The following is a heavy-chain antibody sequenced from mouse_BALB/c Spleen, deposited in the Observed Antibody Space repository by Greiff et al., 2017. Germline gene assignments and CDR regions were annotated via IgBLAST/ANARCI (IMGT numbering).Heavy chain of an antibody. V-gene: IGHV5-4*02. CDR2: ISDGGSYT. CDR1: GFTFSDYY. D-gene: IGHD2-10*02. CDR3: ARDRGYGNYGWFAY. J-gene: IGHJ3*01. Sequence: EVNVVESGGGLVKPGGSLKLSCAASGFTFSDYYMYWVRQTPEKRLEWVATISDGGSYTYYPDSVKGRFTISRDNAKNNLYLQMSSLKSEDTAMYYCARDRGYGNYGWFAYWGQGTLVTVSA.